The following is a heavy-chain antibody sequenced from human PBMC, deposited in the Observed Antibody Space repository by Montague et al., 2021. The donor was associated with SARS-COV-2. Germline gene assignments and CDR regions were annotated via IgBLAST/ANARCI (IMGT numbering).Heavy chain of an antibody. D-gene: IGHD3-16*01. CDR3: ARVCGGRTFYY. CDR2: IYYSARX. J-gene: IGHJ1*01. CDR1: GDSVSSTTYY. V-gene: IGHV4-39*07. Sequence: SETLSLTCTVSGDSVSSTTYYWAWIRQPPGKGLVYIGTIYYSARXYSNPSLKGRVAMSVDTSKNQFSLKRDSVTAADTAVYYCARVCGGRTFYYWGQGTLVTVSS.